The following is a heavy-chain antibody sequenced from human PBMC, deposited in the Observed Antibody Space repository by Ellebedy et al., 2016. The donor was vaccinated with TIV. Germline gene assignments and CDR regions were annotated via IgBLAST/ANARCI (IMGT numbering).Heavy chain of an antibody. CDR1: GFTFSSYG. CDR2: ISSSSSYI. CDR3: AKDLRYDYIWGSYRYGDY. V-gene: IGHV3-21*01. Sequence: GESLKISXAASGFTFSSYGMHWVRQAPGKGLEWVSSISSSSSYIYYADSVKGRFTISRDNAKNSLYLQMNSLRAEDTAVYYCAKDLRYDYIWGSYRYGDYWGQGTLVTVSS. D-gene: IGHD3-16*02. J-gene: IGHJ4*02.